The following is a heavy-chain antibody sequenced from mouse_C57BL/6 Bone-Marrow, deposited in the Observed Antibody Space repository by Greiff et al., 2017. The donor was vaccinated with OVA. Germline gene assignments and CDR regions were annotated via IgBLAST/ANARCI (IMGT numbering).Heavy chain of an antibody. CDR2: IYPGGGYT. J-gene: IGHJ4*01. CDR3: ARENWDYAMDY. Sequence: QVQLQPSGAELVRPGTSVKMSCKASGYTFTNYWIGWAKQRPGHGLEWIGDIYPGGGYTNYNEKFKGKATLTADKSSSTAYMQFSSLTSEDSAIYYCARENWDYAMDYWGQGTSVTVSS. V-gene: IGHV1-63*01. CDR1: GYTFTNYW. D-gene: IGHD4-1*01.